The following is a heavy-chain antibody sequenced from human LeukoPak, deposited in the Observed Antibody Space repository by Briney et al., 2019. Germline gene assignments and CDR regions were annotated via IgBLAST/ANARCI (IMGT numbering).Heavy chain of an antibody. CDR1: GYSFTSYW. CDR2: IFLGDFDT. Sequence: GESLKISCKGSGYSFTSYWIGWVRQMPGKGLEWMRIIFLGDFDTSYSPSFQGGVTASADMSIRPAYLKWTTWKARATPMIYCARRQPTDYGDPWGAFDIWGQGTMVTVSS. V-gene: IGHV5-51*01. J-gene: IGHJ3*02. CDR3: ARRQPTDYGDPWGAFDI. D-gene: IGHD4-17*01.